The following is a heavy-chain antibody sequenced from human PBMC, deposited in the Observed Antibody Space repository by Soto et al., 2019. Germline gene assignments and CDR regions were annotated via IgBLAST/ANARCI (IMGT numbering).Heavy chain of an antibody. D-gene: IGHD2-15*01. CDR3: ARDRGYCSGGSCYYVPFDY. J-gene: IGHJ4*02. V-gene: IGHV3-30-3*01. CDR2: ISYDGSNK. CDR1: GFTFSSYA. Sequence: QVQLVESGGGVVQPGRSLRLSCAASGFTFSSYAMHWVRQAPGKGLEWVAVISYDGSNKYYADSVKGRFTISRDNSKNTLYLQMNSLRAEDTAVYYCARDRGYCSGGSCYYVPFDYWGQVTLVTVSS.